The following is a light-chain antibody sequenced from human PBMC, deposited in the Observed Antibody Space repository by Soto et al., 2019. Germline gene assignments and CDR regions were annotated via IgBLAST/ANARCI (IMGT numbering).Light chain of an antibody. CDR1: SSDVGDYNY. CDR3: CSYAGSYTWV. Sequence: QSVLTQPRSVSGSPGQSVTISCTGTSSDVGDYNYVSWYQQHPGKAPKPMIFDVTERPSGVPDRFSGSKSGNTASLTISGLQADDEADYYCCSYAGSYTWVFGGGTQLTVL. J-gene: IGLJ3*02. CDR2: DVT. V-gene: IGLV2-11*01.